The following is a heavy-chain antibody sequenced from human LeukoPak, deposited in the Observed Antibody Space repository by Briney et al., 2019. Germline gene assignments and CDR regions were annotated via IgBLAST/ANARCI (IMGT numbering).Heavy chain of an antibody. CDR2: FGTRSTSV. J-gene: IGHJ4*02. Sequence: GGSLRLSCTASGFTFSGYSMNWIRQAPGKGLEWVSSFGTRSTSVYHAGSVKGRFAISRDNAKNSLYLQMNSLRAEDTAVYYCASGYGDFDYWGQGTLVTVSS. CDR1: GFTFSGYS. CDR3: ASGYGDFDY. D-gene: IGHD4-17*01. V-gene: IGHV3-21*04.